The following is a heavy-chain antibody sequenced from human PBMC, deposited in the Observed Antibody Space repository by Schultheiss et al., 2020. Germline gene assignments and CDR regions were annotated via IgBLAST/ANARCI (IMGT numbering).Heavy chain of an antibody. J-gene: IGHJ6*03. CDR1: GGTFSSYA. CDR2: IIPIFGTA. D-gene: IGHD2-2*01. CDR3: ARDSGCSSTSCYRDYYYYYMDV. V-gene: IGHV1-69*01. Sequence: KISCKASGGTFSSYAISWVRQAPGQGLEWMGGIIPIFGTANYAQKFQGRVTITADESTSTAYMELSSLRSEDTAVYYCARDSGCSSTSCYRDYYYYYMDVWGKGTTVTVSS.